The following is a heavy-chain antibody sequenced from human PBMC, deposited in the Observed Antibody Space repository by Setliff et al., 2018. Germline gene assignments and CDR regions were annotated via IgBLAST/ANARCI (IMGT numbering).Heavy chain of an antibody. CDR3: AGGQPLVRKYYYYMDV. V-gene: IGHV1-69*13. Sequence: VKVSCKASGGTFSSYVISWVREAPGQGLEWMGGIIPMFGTNYAQKFQGRVTITADESTSTAYMELSSLGSKDTAVYYCAGGQPLVRKYYYYMDVWGKGTTVTVSS. CDR2: IIPMFGT. D-gene: IGHD3-10*01. J-gene: IGHJ6*03. CDR1: GGTFSSYV.